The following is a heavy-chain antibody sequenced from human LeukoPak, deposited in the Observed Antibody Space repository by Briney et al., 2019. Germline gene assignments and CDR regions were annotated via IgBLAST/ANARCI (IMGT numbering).Heavy chain of an antibody. CDR2: IYYSGST. CDR3: ARPGVGSGRYGAFDV. CDR1: GGSISRYY. D-gene: IGHD5-18*01. J-gene: IGHJ3*01. V-gene: IGHV4-59*08. Sequence: SETLSLTCNVSGGSISRYYWSWIRQPPGKGLEWIGYIYYSGSTNYNPSLKSRVTMSVDTSKNQFSLNLSSVTAADTAVYYCARPGVGSGRYGAFDVWGQGTKVTVSS.